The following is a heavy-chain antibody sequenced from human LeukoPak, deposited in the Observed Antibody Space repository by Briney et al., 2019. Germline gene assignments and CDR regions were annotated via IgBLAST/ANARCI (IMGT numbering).Heavy chain of an antibody. J-gene: IGHJ4*02. CDR2: IYYSGST. CDR1: GGSISSYY. Sequence: SETLSLTCTVSGGSISSYYWSWIRQSPGKGLEWIGNIYYSGSTNYNPSLKSRVTISVDTSKNQFSLKLSSVTAADTAVYYCATPLGAAAGYFDYWGQGTLVTVSS. D-gene: IGHD6-13*01. CDR3: ATPLGAAAGYFDY. V-gene: IGHV4-59*12.